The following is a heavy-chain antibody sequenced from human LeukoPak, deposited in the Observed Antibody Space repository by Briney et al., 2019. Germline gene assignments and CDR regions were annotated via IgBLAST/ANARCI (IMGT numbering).Heavy chain of an antibody. V-gene: IGHV4-39*07. Sequence: SETLSLTCTVSGGSISSSSYYWGWIRQPPGKGLEWIGSIYYSGSTYYNPSLKSRVTISVDTSKNQFSLKLSSVTAADTAVYYCAKTHSHFPPYSDYWGQGTLVIVSS. J-gene: IGHJ4*02. CDR1: GGSISSSSYY. D-gene: IGHD4-11*01. CDR3: AKTHSHFPPYSDY. CDR2: IYYSGST.